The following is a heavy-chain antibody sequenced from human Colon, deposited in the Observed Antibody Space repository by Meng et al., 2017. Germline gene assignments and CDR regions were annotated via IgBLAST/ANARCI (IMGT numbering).Heavy chain of an antibody. CDR2: ISYDGSNQ. CDR3: ATSGFSDYDKLYYFDY. V-gene: IGHV3-30*03. Sequence: GGLLRSPFAAPGFTFSSHVMHWSPQAPGKGLDWVALISYDGSNQYYADSVQGRFTISRDNSKNTLYLQMNSLRGEDTAVYYCATSGFSDYDKLYYFDYWGQGTMVTVSS. J-gene: IGHJ4*02. D-gene: IGHD5-12*01. CDR1: GFTFSSHV.